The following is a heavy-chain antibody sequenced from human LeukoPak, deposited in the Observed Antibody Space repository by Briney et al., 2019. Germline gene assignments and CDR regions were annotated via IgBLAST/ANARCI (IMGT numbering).Heavy chain of an antibody. CDR3: ASLGNGEIEFDY. Sequence: ASVKVSCKASGYTFTGYYMHWVRQAPGQGLEWMGWINPSGGSTSYAQKFQGRVTMTRDTSTSTVYMELSSLRSEDTAVYYCASLGNGEIEFDYWGQGTLVTVSS. CDR2: INPSGGST. J-gene: IGHJ4*02. D-gene: IGHD4-17*01. CDR1: GYTFTGYY. V-gene: IGHV1-46*01.